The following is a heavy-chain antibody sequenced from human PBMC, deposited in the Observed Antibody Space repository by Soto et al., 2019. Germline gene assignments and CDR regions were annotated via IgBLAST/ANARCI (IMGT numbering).Heavy chain of an antibody. Sequence: QVQLQESGPGLVKPSETLSLTCTVSGASISGYYWSWIRQPPGKGLEWIGYIYDSGSTNYSPSLQSRVTMPVDRSKNQFSLALTSVTAADTALYFCARYRRGTGWYYLDYWGQGILVTVSS. CDR1: GASISGYY. J-gene: IGHJ4*02. D-gene: IGHD6-19*01. CDR2: IYDSGST. CDR3: ARYRRGTGWYYLDY. V-gene: IGHV4-59*01.